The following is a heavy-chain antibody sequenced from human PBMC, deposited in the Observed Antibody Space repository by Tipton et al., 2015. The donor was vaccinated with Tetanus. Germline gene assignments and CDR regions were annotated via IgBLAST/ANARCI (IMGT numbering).Heavy chain of an antibody. V-gene: IGHV4-4*02. Sequence: TLSLTCTASGGSIRSSNWWSWVRQTPGKGLEWIGEIYHSGTTNYNPSLKSRVTMSVDNSKNQFSLKLNSVTAADTAVYYCARESITIFGVVSNDYWGQGTLVTVSS. J-gene: IGHJ4*02. CDR2: IYHSGTT. D-gene: IGHD3-3*01. CDR1: GGSIRSSNW. CDR3: ARESITIFGVVSNDY.